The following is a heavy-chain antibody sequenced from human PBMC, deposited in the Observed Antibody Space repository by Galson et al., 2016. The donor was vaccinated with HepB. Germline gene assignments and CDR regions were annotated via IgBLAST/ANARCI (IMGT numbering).Heavy chain of an antibody. V-gene: IGHV1-2*06. CDR2: INPDNGGT. CDR3: ARDSDSLRRALDT. J-gene: IGHJ3*02. Sequence: SVKVSCKASGYSFTEYDLNWVRQAPGQEPEWMGRINPDNGGTRYAQKFQGRVTLTRDASISTAYMEPRRLKSDDAAVYFCARDSDSLRRALDTWGQGTSVIVSS. CDR1: GYSFTEYD. D-gene: IGHD2-21*01.